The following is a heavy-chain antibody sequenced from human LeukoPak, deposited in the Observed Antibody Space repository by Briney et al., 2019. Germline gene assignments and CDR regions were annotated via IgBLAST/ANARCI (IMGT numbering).Heavy chain of an antibody. V-gene: IGHV4-39*01. CDR3: ARLGLGSSRDY. J-gene: IGHJ4*02. D-gene: IGHD6-6*01. Sequence: SETLSLTCTVSGGSLRSSSYYWGWIRQPPGKGMEWIGSIYYSGTTYYNPSLKSRVTISVDTSKNQFSLKLSSVTAADTAVYYCARLGLGSSRDYWGQGTLVTVSS. CDR1: GGSLRSSSYY. CDR2: IYYSGTT.